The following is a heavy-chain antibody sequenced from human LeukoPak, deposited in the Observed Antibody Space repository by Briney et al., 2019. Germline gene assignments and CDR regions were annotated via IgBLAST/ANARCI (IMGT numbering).Heavy chain of an antibody. CDR3: AKKVGKSSGYYYGY. V-gene: IGHV3-23*01. CDR2: ISASGGST. Sequence: PWGSLRLSCAASGFTFNTYAMSWVRQAPGKGLGWVSAISASGGSTYYADSVKGRFTISKDNSMNTLYLQMNSLRAEDTAVYYCAKKVGKSSGYYYGYWGQGTLVSVSS. D-gene: IGHD3-22*01. CDR1: GFTFNTYA. J-gene: IGHJ4*02.